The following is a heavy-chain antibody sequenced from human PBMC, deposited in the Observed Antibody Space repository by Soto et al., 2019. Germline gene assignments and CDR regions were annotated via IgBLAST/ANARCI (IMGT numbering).Heavy chain of an antibody. V-gene: IGHV1-69*06. CDR1: GRIFSRFP. Sequence: QVQVVPSGAEVKKPGSSVKISCKASGRIFSRFPTSWVRQVPGQGLEWMGGVISASGSVTYAPKFQGRVTMTAVNSAGIGYMELTSLTSEDTAIYYCARVGSRDAYNYVLDQWGPGTMVTVSS. D-gene: IGHD5-18*01. CDR3: ARVGSRDAYNYVLDQ. J-gene: IGHJ1*01. CDR2: VISASGSV.